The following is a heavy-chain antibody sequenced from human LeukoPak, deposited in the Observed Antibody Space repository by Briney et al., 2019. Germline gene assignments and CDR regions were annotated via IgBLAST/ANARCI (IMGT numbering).Heavy chain of an antibody. Sequence: PSETLSLTCTVSGGSISSGSYYWSWIRQPAGKGLEWIGRIYTSGSTNYNPSLKSRVTISVDTSKNQFSLKLSSVTAADTAVYYCARYRTRDDYSNPFDYWGQGTLVTVSS. D-gene: IGHD4-11*01. CDR1: GGSISSGSYY. V-gene: IGHV4-61*02. CDR2: IYTSGST. CDR3: ARYRTRDDYSNPFDY. J-gene: IGHJ4*02.